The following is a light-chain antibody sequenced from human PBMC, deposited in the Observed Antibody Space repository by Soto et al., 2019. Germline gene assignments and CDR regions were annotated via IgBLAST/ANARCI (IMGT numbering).Light chain of an antibody. J-gene: IGKJ2*01. CDR3: QQRGDRPRT. Sequence: EIVLTQSPAALSLSPGERATLSCRASQSVSNYLAWYQQRPGRAPRLLIYDASHRATGIPARFSGSGSGTDFTLAINSLEPEDCAVYYCQQRGDRPRTFGQGTKLEIK. CDR1: QSVSNY. V-gene: IGKV3-11*01. CDR2: DAS.